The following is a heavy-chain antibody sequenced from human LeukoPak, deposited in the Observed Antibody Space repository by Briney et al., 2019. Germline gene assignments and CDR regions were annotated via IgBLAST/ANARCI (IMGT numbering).Heavy chain of an antibody. CDR2: IYTGGST. D-gene: IGHD3-16*01. Sequence: SETLSLTCTVSGVSVTTYYWSWIRQPAGKGLEWIGRIYTGGSTNYNPSLKSRVTMSLDTSKNQFSLKLTSVTAADTAVYYCAREVGEYSDVWGKGTTVTVSS. CDR1: GVSVTTYY. CDR3: AREVGEYSDV. V-gene: IGHV4-4*07. J-gene: IGHJ6*04.